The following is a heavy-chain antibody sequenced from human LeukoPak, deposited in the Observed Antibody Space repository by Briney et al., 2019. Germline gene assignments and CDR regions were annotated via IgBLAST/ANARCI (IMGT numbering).Heavy chain of an antibody. CDR3: ARAPIFGVVKGADYYYYYMDV. CDR2: IYYSGTT. J-gene: IGHJ6*03. CDR1: GGSISSNNDY. D-gene: IGHD3-3*02. V-gene: IGHV4-39*07. Sequence: PETLSLTCTVSGGSISSNNDYWGWIRQPPGKGLEWIGSIYYSGTTYYNPSLKSRVTMSVDTSKNQFSLKLSSVTAADTAVYYCARAPIFGVVKGADYYYYYMDVWGKGTTVTVSS.